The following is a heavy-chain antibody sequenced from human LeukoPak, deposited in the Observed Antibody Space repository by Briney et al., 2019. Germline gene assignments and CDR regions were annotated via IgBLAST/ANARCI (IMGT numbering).Heavy chain of an antibody. Sequence: PGGSLRLSCAASGFTFSDYYMSWIRQAPGKGLEWVSYTSSSGSTIYYADSVKGRFAISRDNAKNSLYLQMNSLRAEDTAVYYCAKGYCSGGSCYSTPYYYYGMDVWGQGTRSPSP. V-gene: IGHV3-11*01. J-gene: IGHJ6*02. CDR1: GFTFSDYY. CDR3: AKGYCSGGSCYSTPYYYYGMDV. D-gene: IGHD2-15*01. CDR2: TSSSGSTI.